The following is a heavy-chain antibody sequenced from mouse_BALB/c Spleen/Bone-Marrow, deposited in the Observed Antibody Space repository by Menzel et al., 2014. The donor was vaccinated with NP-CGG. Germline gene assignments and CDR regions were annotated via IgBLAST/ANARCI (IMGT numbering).Heavy chain of an antibody. CDR1: GFTFTDYY. CDR3: ARDKGRVFFDY. V-gene: IGHV7-3*02. CDR2: IRNKANGYTT. Sequence: DVMLVESGGGLVQPGGSLRLSCATSGFTFTDYYMNWVRQPPGKALEWLGFIRNKANGYTTEYSASVKSRFTISRDNSQNILYLQMNTLRAEDSATYYCARDKGRVFFDYWGQGTSLTVSS. J-gene: IGHJ2*02.